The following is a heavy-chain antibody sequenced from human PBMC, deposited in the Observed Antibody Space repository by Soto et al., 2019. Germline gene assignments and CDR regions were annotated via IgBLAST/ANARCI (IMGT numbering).Heavy chain of an antibody. CDR1: GGSISTYY. J-gene: IGHJ6*02. Sequence: QVQLQESGPGLVKPSETLSLTCTVSGGSISTYYWSWIRQTPGKGLEWIGYIYYSGSTNYNPSLKSRVTISVDTSKNQFSLKLSSVTAADTAVYYCARDLTRKYSSSWYGTGNGMDVWGQGTTVTVSS. CDR2: IYYSGST. V-gene: IGHV4-59*01. D-gene: IGHD6-13*01. CDR3: ARDLTRKYSSSWYGTGNGMDV.